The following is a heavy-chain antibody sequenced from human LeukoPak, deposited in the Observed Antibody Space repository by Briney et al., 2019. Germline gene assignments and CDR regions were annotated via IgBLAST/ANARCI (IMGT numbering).Heavy chain of an antibody. J-gene: IGHJ4*02. D-gene: IGHD4-17*01. CDR1: GFTFSSDS. Sequence: GGSLRLSCTGSGFTFSSDSMNWVRQAPGKGLEWVSYISSSGNTKHYVDSVKGRFTISRDNAKNSVYLQMNSLRNEDTAVYSCARDLTSVPTRWGQGTLVTVSS. CDR2: ISSSGNTK. CDR3: ARDLTSVPTR. V-gene: IGHV3-48*02.